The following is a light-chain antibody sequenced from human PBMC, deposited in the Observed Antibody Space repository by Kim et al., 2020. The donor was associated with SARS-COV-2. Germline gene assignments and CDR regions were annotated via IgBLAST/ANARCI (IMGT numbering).Light chain of an antibody. J-gene: IGLJ3*02. CDR1: SSDVGSYNL. CDR2: EVS. CDR3: CSCAFRTAPDVM. Sequence: ITVSWTGISSDVGSYNLGSWYQQHPGKAPNVLIFEVSKRPSGVSSRFSGSKSGNTASLTISGLQAEDEADYYCCSCAFRTAPDVMFGGGTKLTVL. V-gene: IGLV2-23*02.